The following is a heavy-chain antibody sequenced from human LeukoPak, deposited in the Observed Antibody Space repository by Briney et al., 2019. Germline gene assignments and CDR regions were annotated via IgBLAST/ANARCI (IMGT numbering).Heavy chain of an antibody. CDR1: GFTFSDYG. CDR3: AKDRTTSGTFFPDD. J-gene: IGHJ4*02. CDR2: ISSSSGTI. Sequence: PGGSLRLSCAASGFTFSDYGMNWVRQAPGKGLEWVAYISSSSGTIYYADSVRGRFTVSRDNAKNSLYLQMNSLRAEDTAIYYCAKDRTTSGTFFPDDWGQGTLVTVSS. D-gene: IGHD1-14*01. V-gene: IGHV3-48*04.